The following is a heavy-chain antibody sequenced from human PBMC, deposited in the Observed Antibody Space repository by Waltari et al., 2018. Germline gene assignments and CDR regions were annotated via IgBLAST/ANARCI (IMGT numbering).Heavy chain of an antibody. CDR3: AKRVVVAASLYYYYYGMDV. D-gene: IGHD2-15*01. J-gene: IGHJ6*02. Sequence: QVQLVQSGAEVKKPGSSVKVSCKASGGTFSSYAISWVRQAPGQGLEWMGGIIPILGKANYAQRFQGRVTITTDESTSTAYMELSSLRAEDTAVYYCAKRVVVAASLYYYYYGMDVWGQGTTVTVSS. CDR2: IIPILGKA. V-gene: IGHV1-69*05. CDR1: GGTFSSYA.